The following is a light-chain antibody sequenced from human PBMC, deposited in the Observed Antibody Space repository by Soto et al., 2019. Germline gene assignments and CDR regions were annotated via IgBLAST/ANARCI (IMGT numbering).Light chain of an antibody. V-gene: IGLV2-14*01. J-gene: IGLJ1*01. CDR3: SSYTSSGTRV. CDR1: SSDVGSYNY. CDR2: EVS. Sequence: QSVLTQPASVSGSPGQSITISCTGTSSDVGSYNYVSWYQQHPGKAPKLMIYEVSNRPSGVSNRFSGSKSGNTASLTISGLQTEDEADYYCSSYTSSGTRVFGTGTKVTVL.